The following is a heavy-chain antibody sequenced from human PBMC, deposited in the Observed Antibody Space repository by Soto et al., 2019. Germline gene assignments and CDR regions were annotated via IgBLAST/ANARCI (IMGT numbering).Heavy chain of an antibody. D-gene: IGHD2-21*02. CDR2: IKPDGNEK. J-gene: IGHJ4*02. CDR1: GFTFSRSW. V-gene: IGHV3-7*02. Sequence: GGSLRLSCAASGFTFSRSWMSWVRQAPGKGLEWVANIKPDGNEKYYMDSVRGRFTISRDNAKNSLYLQMNSLRAEDTAVYYCAVYGGNSIFDYWGQGTLVTVSS. CDR3: AVYGGNSIFDY.